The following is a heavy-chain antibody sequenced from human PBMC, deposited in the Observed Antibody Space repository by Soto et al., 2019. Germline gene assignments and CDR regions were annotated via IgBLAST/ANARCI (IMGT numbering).Heavy chain of an antibody. CDR1: GFTFSSYS. Sequence: EVQLVESGGGLVKPGGSLRLSCAASGFTFSSYSMNWVRQAPGKWLEWVSSISSSSSYIYYADSVKGRFTISRDNAKNSLYLQMNSLRAEDTAVYYCAREGYYYDSSGYYYDWYFDLWGRGTLVTVSS. J-gene: IGHJ2*01. CDR2: ISSSSSYI. D-gene: IGHD3-22*01. V-gene: IGHV3-21*01. CDR3: AREGYYYDSSGYYYDWYFDL.